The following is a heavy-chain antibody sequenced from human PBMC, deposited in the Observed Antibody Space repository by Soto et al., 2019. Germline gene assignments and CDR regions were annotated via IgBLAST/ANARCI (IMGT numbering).Heavy chain of an antibody. Sequence: QEQLVQSGAEVKKPGASVKVSCKTSGYTFSTYDINWVRQAPGQGLEWMGWMNPNTGNTGYAQKFRGRVTLTRNTSISTAYMELMSLKTEHTAVYFCARRKERSGPNYFDYWGQGTLVTVSS. CDR1: GYTFSTYD. CDR2: MNPNTGNT. J-gene: IGHJ4*02. D-gene: IGHD6-25*01. V-gene: IGHV1-8*01. CDR3: ARRKERSGPNYFDY.